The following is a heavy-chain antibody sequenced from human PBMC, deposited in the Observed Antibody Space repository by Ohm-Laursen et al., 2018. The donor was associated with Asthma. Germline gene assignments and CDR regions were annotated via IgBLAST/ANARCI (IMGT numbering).Heavy chain of an antibody. CDR1: GFTFSDYY. D-gene: IGHD6-13*01. V-gene: IGHV3-11*01. CDR3: ARFERIAAAGGWFDP. CDR2: ISSSGSTI. Sequence: SLRLSCAASGFTFSDYYMSWIRQAPGKGLEWVSYISSSGSTIYYADSVKGRFTISRDDAKNSLYLQMNSLRAEDTAVYYCARFERIAAAGGWFDPWGQGTLVTVSS. J-gene: IGHJ5*02.